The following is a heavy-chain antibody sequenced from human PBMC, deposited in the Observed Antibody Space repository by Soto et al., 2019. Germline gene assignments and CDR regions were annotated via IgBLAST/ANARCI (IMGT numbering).Heavy chain of an antibody. D-gene: IGHD6-13*01. J-gene: IGHJ4*02. Sequence: QVQLVESGGGVVQPGRSLRLSCAASGFTFSNFGMHWVRQAPGKGLEWVASISYDGNIKYSADSVKGRFTISRDNSKTTLYLQMTSLRSGDTAVYYCAKLWGTVTAAVDDYWGQGTLVTVSS. CDR1: GFTFSNFG. V-gene: IGHV3-30*18. CDR2: ISYDGNIK. CDR3: AKLWGTVTAAVDDY.